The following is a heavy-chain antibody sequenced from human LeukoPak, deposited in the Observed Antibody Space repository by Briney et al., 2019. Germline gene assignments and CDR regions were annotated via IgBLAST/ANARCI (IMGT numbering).Heavy chain of an antibody. CDR1: GFTFSRYA. D-gene: IGHD3-10*01. CDR3: ARVGDINYFDY. J-gene: IGHJ4*02. Sequence: GGSLRLSCAASGFTFSRYAMHWVRQAPGKGLEYVSAISSSGGSTYYANSVKGRFTISRDNSKNTLCLQMGNLRAEDMAVYYCARVGDINYFDYWGQGTLVTVSS. V-gene: IGHV3-64*01. CDR2: ISSSGGST.